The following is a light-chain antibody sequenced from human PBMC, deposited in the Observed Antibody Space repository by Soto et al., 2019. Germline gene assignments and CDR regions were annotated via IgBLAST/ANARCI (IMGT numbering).Light chain of an antibody. CDR1: QSVSSF. CDR2: GAS. Sequence: PLERSTLTCRSSQSVSSFLAWYQQKPGQAPRLLIYGASIRATGIPARFSGSGSGTDFTLTISSLEPEDVAVYFCQHRMNWPLTFGQGTRLEIK. V-gene: IGKV3-11*01. CDR3: QHRMNWPLT. J-gene: IGKJ5*01.